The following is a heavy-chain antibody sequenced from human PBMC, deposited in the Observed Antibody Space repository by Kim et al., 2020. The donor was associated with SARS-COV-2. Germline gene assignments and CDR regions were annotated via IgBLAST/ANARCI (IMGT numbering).Heavy chain of an antibody. V-gene: IGHV3-53*01. D-gene: IGHD2-21*02. Sequence: SVRGPFTISRDNSGNAVYLQMTSLRAEDTAVYYCARLGPVTANYYYGMDVWGQGTTVTVSS. CDR3: ARLGPVTANYYYGMDV. J-gene: IGHJ6*02.